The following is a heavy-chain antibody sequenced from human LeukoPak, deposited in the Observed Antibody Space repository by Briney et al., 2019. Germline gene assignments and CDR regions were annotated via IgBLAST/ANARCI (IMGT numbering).Heavy chain of an antibody. CDR1: GGSISSDY. J-gene: IGHJ5*02. Sequence: TTESLSLTCSVSGGSISSDYWSSIRQPPGKGVGRIGDIYYKENTNYNPSLKSRVTISVDTSKNQFSLKLGSVTAADTAVYYCARDPSPFYSGSYLGFDPWGQGTLVTVSS. V-gene: IGHV4-59*01. D-gene: IGHD1-26*01. CDR3: ARDPSPFYSGSYLGFDP. CDR2: IYYKENT.